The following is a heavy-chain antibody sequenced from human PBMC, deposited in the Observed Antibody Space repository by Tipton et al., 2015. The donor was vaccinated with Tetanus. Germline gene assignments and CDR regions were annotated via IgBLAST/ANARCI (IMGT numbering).Heavy chain of an antibody. V-gene: IGHV4-34*01. CDR1: GASFSDYY. CDR2: INHSGNT. CDR3: ARAAGFLGLTHDF. Sequence: TLSLTCAVYGASFSDYYWSWIRQAPGKGLEWIGEINHSGNTNHNPSLKNRVTLSVDTSKNQFSLKLNSVTAADTAMYYCARAAGFLGLTHDFWGRGTLVSVSS. D-gene: IGHD2/OR15-2a*01. J-gene: IGHJ4*02.